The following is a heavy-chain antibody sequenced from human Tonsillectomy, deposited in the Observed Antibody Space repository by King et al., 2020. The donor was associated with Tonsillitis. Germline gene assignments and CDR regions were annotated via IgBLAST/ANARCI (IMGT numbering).Heavy chain of an antibody. CDR3: ARSYNWNYDAVDI. CDR1: GGTFSSYA. D-gene: IGHD1-7*01. CDR2: IIPILGIA. Sequence: EQLVQSGAEVKKPGSSVKVSCKASGGTFSSYAISWVRQAPGQGLEWMGRIIPILGIANFAQKFQGRVTITADNSTSTAYMELSSLRSEDTAVYYCARSYNWNYDAVDIWGQGTMVTVSS. V-gene: IGHV1-69*09. J-gene: IGHJ3*02.